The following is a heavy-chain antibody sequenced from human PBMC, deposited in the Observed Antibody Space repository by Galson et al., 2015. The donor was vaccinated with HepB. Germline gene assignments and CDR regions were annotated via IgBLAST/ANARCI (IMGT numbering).Heavy chain of an antibody. V-gene: IGHV4-59*08. CDR2: IYYSGST. J-gene: IGHJ5*02. Sequence: ETLSLTCTVSGGSISSYYWSWIRQPPGMGLEWIGYIYYSGSTNYNPSLKSRVTISVDTSKNQFSLKLSSVTAADTAVYYCARHVAYLYWFDPWGQGTLVTVSS. CDR3: ARHVAYLYWFDP. D-gene: IGHD2-21*01. CDR1: GGSISSYY.